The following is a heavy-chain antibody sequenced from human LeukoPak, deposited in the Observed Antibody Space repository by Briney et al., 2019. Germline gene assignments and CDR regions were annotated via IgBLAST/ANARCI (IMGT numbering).Heavy chain of an antibody. J-gene: IGHJ4*02. CDR1: GFTFSFYW. CDR3: ARDNEYCTGGTCRLDY. D-gene: IGHD2-15*01. Sequence: GGSLRLSCASSGFTFSFYWMHWGRQAPGKGLVWVSRINNDGRSTSYAGSVKGRFTISRDNAKNTLYLQMNSLRAEDTAVYYCARDNEYCTGGTCRLDYWGQGALVTVSS. CDR2: INNDGRST. V-gene: IGHV3-74*01.